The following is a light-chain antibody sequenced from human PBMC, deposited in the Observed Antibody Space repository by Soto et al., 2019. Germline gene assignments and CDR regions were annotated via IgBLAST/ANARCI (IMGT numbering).Light chain of an antibody. J-gene: IGKJ3*01. CDR3: QQGYGTSFT. CDR2: AAS. CDR1: QSITSY. V-gene: IGKV1-39*01. Sequence: DIQMTQSPSSLSASVGDRVTITCRASQSITSYLNWYQQKPGKAPKLLIYAASSLQSGVPSRFSGSGSGTDFTLTISSLQPEDFATYYCQQGYGTSFTFGPGTKVDIK.